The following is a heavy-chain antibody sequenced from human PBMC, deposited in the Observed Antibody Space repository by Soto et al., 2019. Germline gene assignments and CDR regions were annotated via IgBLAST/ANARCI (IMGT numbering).Heavy chain of an antibody. Sequence: QVQLVESGGGVVQAGRSLRLSCAASGFMFDSYGMHWVRQTPGKGLEWVAVIGYDGSSEFYSDSVKGRFIVSRDNSKNTVYLQMNSLRGEDTAVYYCAKDGIGIDGSCFPAFESWGQGTLVAVSS. CDR1: GFMFDSYG. V-gene: IGHV3-33*06. D-gene: IGHD1-1*01. CDR3: AKDGIGIDGSCFPAFES. CDR2: IGYDGSSE. J-gene: IGHJ4*02.